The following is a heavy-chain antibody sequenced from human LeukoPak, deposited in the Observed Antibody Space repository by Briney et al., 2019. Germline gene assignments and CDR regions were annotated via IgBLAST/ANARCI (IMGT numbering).Heavy chain of an antibody. CDR3: ARGYHTNKDWFDP. D-gene: IGHD1/OR15-1a*01. J-gene: IGHJ5*02. Sequence: PSETLSLTCAVYGGSFSGYYWSWIRRPPGKGLEWIGEINHSGSTDYNPSLKSRVTISVDTSKNQFSLTLSSVTAADTAMYYCARGYHTNKDWFDPWGQGTLVTVSS. CDR2: INHSGST. V-gene: IGHV4-34*01. CDR1: GGSFSGYY.